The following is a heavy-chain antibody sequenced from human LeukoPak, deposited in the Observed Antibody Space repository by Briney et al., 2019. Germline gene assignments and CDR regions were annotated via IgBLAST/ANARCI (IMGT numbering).Heavy chain of an antibody. CDR2: INPDGNKK. CDR3: ARDLAYSRLDY. CDR1: GLTFSRSW. Sequence: GGSLRLSCAVSGLTFSRSWLDWVRQAPGKGLEWVASINPDGNKKYSADSVKGRFTISRDNAENSLYLQMNSLRVEDTAFYYCARDLAYSRLDYWGQGMLVTVSS. D-gene: IGHD5-18*01. V-gene: IGHV3-7*01. J-gene: IGHJ4*02.